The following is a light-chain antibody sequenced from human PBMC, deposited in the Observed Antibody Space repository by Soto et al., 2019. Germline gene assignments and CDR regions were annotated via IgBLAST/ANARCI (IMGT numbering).Light chain of an antibody. Sequence: EIVLTQSPGTLSLSPGERATLSCRASQSVLSDYLAWYQQKPGQPPRLLIYGASSRATGIPDRFCGSGSGTEFTLIISRLEPEDSAVYYCQQYGSSPSVTFGGGTKVETK. CDR3: QQYGSSPSVT. CDR1: QSVLSDY. J-gene: IGKJ4*01. V-gene: IGKV3-20*01. CDR2: GAS.